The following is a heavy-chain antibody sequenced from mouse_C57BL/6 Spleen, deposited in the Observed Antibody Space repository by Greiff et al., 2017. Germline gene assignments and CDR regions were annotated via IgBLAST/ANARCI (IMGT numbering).Heavy chain of an antibody. J-gene: IGHJ2*01. CDR3: ARGDGYCYYFDY. V-gene: IGHV1-52*01. CDR2: IDPSDSET. Sequence: QVQLQQPGAELVRPGSSVKLSCKASGYTFTSYWMHWVKQRPIQGLEWIGNIDPSDSETHYNQKFKDKATLTVDKSSSTAYMQLSSLTSEDSAVYYCARGDGYCYYFDYWGQGTTLTVSS. D-gene: IGHD2-3*01. CDR1: GYTFTSYW.